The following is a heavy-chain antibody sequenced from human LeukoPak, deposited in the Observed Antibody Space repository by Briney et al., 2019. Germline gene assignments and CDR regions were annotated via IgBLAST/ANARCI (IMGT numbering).Heavy chain of an antibody. D-gene: IGHD3-3*01. CDR2: IYYSGST. V-gene: IGHV4-39*01. CDR3: ARHITRRGDDAFDI. J-gene: IGHJ3*02. Sequence: SETLSLTCTVSGGSISSSSYYWGWIRQPPGTGLEWIGSIYYSGSTYYNPSLKSRVTISVDTSKNQFSLKLSSVTAADTAVYYCARHITRRGDDAFDIWGQGTMVTVSS. CDR1: GGSISSSSYY.